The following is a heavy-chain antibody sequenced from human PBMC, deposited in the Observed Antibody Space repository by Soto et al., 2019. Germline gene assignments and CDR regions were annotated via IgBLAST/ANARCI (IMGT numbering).Heavy chain of an antibody. CDR2: FDPEDGET. D-gene: IGHD6-19*01. CDR3: ATXGQWLVREAPTYNWFDP. J-gene: IGHJ5*02. CDR1: GYTLTELS. Sequence: AAVKVSCKVSGYTLTELSMHWVRQAPGKGLEWMGGFDPEDGETIYAQKFQGRVTMTEDTSTDTAYMELSSLRSEDTAVYYCATXGQWLVREAPTYNWFDPWGQGTLVTVSS. V-gene: IGHV1-24*01.